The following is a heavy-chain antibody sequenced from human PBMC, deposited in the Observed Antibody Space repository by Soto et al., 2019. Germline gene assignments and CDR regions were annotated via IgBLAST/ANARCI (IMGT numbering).Heavy chain of an antibody. Sequence: GESLKISCEGSGYRFTSYWIGWVRQMPGKGLEWMGIIYPGDSDTRYRPSFQGHVTISADKSISSAYLQWSSLRASDTAMYYCARGGVSTRTFDYWGQGTPVTVSS. V-gene: IGHV5-51*01. J-gene: IGHJ4*02. CDR3: ARGGVSTRTFDY. D-gene: IGHD3-3*01. CDR1: GYRFTSYW. CDR2: IYPGDSDT.